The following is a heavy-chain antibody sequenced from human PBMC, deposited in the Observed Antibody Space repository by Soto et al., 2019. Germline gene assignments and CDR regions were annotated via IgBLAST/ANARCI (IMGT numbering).Heavy chain of an antibody. CDR3: ARHPSDFWFDP. D-gene: IGHD2-21*02. CDR1: GGSISSSSYF. CDR2: VYYSGST. V-gene: IGHV4-39*01. Sequence: XXTLSLTCTVSGGSISSSSYFWGSIRQPPGKGLEWIGSVYYSGSTYYNPSLKSRVTVSVDTSKNQFSLKLSSVTAADTAVYYCARHPSDFWFDPWGQGTLVTVSS. J-gene: IGHJ5*02.